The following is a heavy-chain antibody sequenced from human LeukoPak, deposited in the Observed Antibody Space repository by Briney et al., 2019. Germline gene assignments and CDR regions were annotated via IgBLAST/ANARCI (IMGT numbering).Heavy chain of an antibody. CDR2: IDPSGGST. D-gene: IGHD3-16*01. CDR3: ARDWGMQQWPPSYFDY. J-gene: IGHJ4*02. Sequence: ASVKVSCKASGYTFTNYYMHWVRQAPGQGLEWMGIIDPSGGSTTYAQKFQGRVTMTRDTSTSTVYMELTSLRSEDTAMYYCARDWGMQQWPPSYFDYWGQGTLVTVSS. CDR1: GYTFTNYY. V-gene: IGHV1-46*01.